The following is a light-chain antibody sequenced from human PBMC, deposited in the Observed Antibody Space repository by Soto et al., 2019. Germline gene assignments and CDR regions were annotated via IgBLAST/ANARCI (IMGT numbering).Light chain of an antibody. Sequence: QSALTQPASVSGSPGQSITISCTGTSSDVGGCNHVSWYQHHPGKAPKLMIYDVSNRPSGVSNRFSGSKSGNTASLTISGLQAEDEGDYYCSSYTTSGTPVFGGGTKVTVL. J-gene: IGLJ2*01. CDR2: DVS. CDR1: SSDVGGCNH. V-gene: IGLV2-14*03. CDR3: SSYTTSGTPV.